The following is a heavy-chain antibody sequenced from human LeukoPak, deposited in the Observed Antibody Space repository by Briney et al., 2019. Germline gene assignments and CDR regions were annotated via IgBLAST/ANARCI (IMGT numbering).Heavy chain of an antibody. Sequence: SETLSLTCAVYGGSFSGYYWSWIRQPPGKGLEWIGEINHSGSTNYHPSLKSRVTISVDTSKNQFSLKLSSVTAADTAVYYCASRKAYGSGSSAGYWGQGTLVTVSS. V-gene: IGHV4-34*01. CDR2: INHSGST. CDR3: ASRKAYGSGSSAGY. CDR1: GGSFSGYY. J-gene: IGHJ4*02. D-gene: IGHD3-10*01.